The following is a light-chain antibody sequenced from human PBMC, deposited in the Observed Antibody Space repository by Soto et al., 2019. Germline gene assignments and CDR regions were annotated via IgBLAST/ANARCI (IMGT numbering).Light chain of an antibody. CDR3: SSYTSSGTYV. CDR2: DAS. J-gene: IGLJ1*01. Sequence: QSALAQPASVSGSPGQSITISCTGTSSVVGGYNYVSWYQQHPGKAPKVMIYDASNRPSGVSNRFSGSKSGNTASLTISGLQAEDEGDYFCSSYTSSGTYVFGTGTKLTVL. V-gene: IGLV2-14*01. CDR1: SSVVGGYNY.